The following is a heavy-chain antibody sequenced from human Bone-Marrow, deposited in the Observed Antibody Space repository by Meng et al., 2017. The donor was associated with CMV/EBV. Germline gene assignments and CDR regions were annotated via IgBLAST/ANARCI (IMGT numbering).Heavy chain of an antibody. D-gene: IGHD6-13*01. J-gene: IGHJ4*02. CDR3: AKVNIAAAGTLNFFDS. V-gene: IGHV3-23*01. CDR2: ISSSAGST. Sequence: FTFSSYAMSWVRQAPGKGLEWVSAISSSAGSTFYADSVKGRFTISRDNSKNTLYLEMNSLRAEDTAVFYCAKVNIAAAGTLNFFDSWGQGTLVTVSS. CDR1: FTFSSYA.